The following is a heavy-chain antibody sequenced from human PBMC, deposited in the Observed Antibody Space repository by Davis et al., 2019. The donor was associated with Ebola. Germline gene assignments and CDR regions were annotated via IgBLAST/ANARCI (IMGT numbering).Heavy chain of an antibody. J-gene: IGHJ4*02. CDR3: ARGEAVFDY. Sequence: MPGGSLRLSCTVSGGSISSYYWSWIRQPPGKGLEWIGYIYYSGSTNYNPSLKSRVTISVDTSKNQFSLKLSSVTAADTAVYYCARGEAVFDYWGQGTLVTVSS. CDR2: IYYSGST. CDR1: GGSISSYY. V-gene: IGHV4-59*01.